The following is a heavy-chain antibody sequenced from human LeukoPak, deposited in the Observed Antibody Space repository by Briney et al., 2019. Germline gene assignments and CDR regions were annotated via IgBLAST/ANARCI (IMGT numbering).Heavy chain of an antibody. Sequence: SETLSLTCTVSGGSISSSSYYWGWIRQPPGKGLEWIGSIYYSGSTYYNPSLKSRVTISVDTSKNQFSLKLSSVTAADTAVYYCASGLQPDSSGPERGFDYWGQGTLATVSS. CDR2: IYYSGST. CDR3: ASGLQPDSSGPERGFDY. V-gene: IGHV4-39*07. J-gene: IGHJ4*02. CDR1: GGSISSSSYY. D-gene: IGHD3-22*01.